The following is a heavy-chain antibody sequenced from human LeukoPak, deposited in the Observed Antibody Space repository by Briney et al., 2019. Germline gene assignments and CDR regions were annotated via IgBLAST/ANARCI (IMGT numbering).Heavy chain of an antibody. V-gene: IGHV3-23*01. CDR3: AKDLPYCGGDCYYDAFDI. CDR2: ISNSGGTT. J-gene: IGHJ3*02. Sequence: GGSLRLSCAASGFTFSSYAMSWVRQAPGKGLDCVSTISNSGGTTYYADSVKGRFTISRDNSKNTLYLQMNSLRAEDTAVYYCAKDLPYCGGDCYYDAFDIWGQGTMVTVSS. CDR1: GFTFSSYA. D-gene: IGHD2-21*01.